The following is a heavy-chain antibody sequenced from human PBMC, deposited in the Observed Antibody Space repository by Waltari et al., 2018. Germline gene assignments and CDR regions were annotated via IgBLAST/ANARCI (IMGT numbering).Heavy chain of an antibody. CDR2: IYHSGST. CDR1: GYSISSAYY. V-gene: IGHV4-38-2*01. J-gene: IGHJ5*02. Sequence: QVQLQESGPGLVKPSETLSLTCAVSGYSISSAYYGGWLRQPPGKGLEWIGSIYHSGSTYYNPSLKSLVTISVDTSKNQFSLKLSSVTAADTAVYYCARTPLLKGWFDPWGQGTLVTVSS. D-gene: IGHD3-10*01. CDR3: ARTPLLKGWFDP.